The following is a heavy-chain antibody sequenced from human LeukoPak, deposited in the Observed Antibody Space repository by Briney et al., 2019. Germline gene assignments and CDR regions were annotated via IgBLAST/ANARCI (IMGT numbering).Heavy chain of an antibody. J-gene: IGHJ5*02. D-gene: IGHD2-15*01. CDR1: GGSFSGCY. Sequence: SETLSLTCAVYGGSFSGCYWSWLRQPPGKGLEWIGEINHSGSTNYNPSLKSRVTISVDTSKNQFSLKLSSVTAADTAVYYCARDYCSGGSCYPLNWFDPWGQGTLVTVSS. CDR2: INHSGST. V-gene: IGHV4-34*01. CDR3: ARDYCSGGSCYPLNWFDP.